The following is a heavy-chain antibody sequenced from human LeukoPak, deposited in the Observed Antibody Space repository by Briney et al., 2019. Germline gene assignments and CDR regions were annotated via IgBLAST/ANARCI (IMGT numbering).Heavy chain of an antibody. Sequence: SVKVSCKASGGTFSSYAISWVRQAPGQGLEWMGGIIPIFGTANYAQKFQGRVTITADESTSTAYMELSSLRSEDTAVYYCAREGYEGTLTGRLFWSGYRDYYYYGMDVWGQGTTVTVSS. CDR3: AREGYEGTLTGRLFWSGYRDYYYYGMDV. V-gene: IGHV1-69*13. J-gene: IGHJ6*02. CDR1: GGTFSSYA. D-gene: IGHD3-3*01. CDR2: IIPIFGTA.